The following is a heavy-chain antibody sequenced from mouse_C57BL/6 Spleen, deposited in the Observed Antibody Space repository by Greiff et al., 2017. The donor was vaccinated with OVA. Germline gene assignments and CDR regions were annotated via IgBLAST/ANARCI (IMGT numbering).Heavy chain of an antibody. CDR1: GYAFSSSW. CDR2: IYPGDGDT. D-gene: IGHD4-1*01. J-gene: IGHJ2*01. CDR3: ARMELTGTLDY. Sequence: VQLQQSGPELVKPGASVKISCKASGYAFSSSWMNWVKQRPGKGLEWLGRIYPGDGDTNYNGKFKGKATLTADKSSSTAYMQLSSLTSEDSAVYFCARMELTGTLDYWGQGTTLTVSS. V-gene: IGHV1-82*01.